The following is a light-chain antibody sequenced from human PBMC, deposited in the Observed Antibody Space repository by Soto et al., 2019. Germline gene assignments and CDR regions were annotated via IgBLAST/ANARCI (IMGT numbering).Light chain of an antibody. Sequence: EIVMKQSPATLSVSPGERATLSCRASQSVSSNLAWYQQKPGQAPRLLIYGASTRATGIPARFSGSGSGTEFTLTISSLQSEDFAVYYCQQYNNWLPRITFGQGTRLEIK. J-gene: IGKJ5*01. CDR2: GAS. CDR3: QQYNNWLPRIT. V-gene: IGKV3-15*01. CDR1: QSVSSN.